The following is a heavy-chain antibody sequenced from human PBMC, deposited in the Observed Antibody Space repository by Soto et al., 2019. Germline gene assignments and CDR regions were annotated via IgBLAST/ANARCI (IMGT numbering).Heavy chain of an antibody. V-gene: IGHV3-74*01. CDR3: ASNYAYAEGYYFYGIDV. D-gene: IGHD3-16*01. J-gene: IGHJ6*02. CDR2: VNSDGDTT. CDR1: GFTLGQYW. Sequence: GGSLRLSCRTSGFTLGQYWMHWVRQAPGKGLVWVSRVNSDGDTTYYADSVKGRFTISRDNAKNTLHLQMNSLGAEDTAVYYCASNYAYAEGYYFYGIDVWGQGTTVTVSS.